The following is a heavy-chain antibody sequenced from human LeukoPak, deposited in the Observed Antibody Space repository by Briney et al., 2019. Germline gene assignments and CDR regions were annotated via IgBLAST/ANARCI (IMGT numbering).Heavy chain of an antibody. CDR2: IYTSGST. D-gene: IGHD1-26*01. Sequence: SETLSLTCTVSGGSISSYYWSWVRQPAGKGLEWIGRIYTSGSTNYNPSLKSRVTISVDTSKNQFSLKLSSVTAADTAVYYCARMPPVGGSYVYWGQGTLVTVSS. CDR1: GGSISSYY. V-gene: IGHV4-4*07. J-gene: IGHJ4*02. CDR3: ARMPPVGGSYVY.